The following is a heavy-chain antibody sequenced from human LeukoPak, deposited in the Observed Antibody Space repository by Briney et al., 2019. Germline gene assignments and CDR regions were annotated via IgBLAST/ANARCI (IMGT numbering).Heavy chain of an antibody. CDR3: ARELISSGSDY. V-gene: IGHV3-21*01. CDR2: ISSSSSYI. CDR1: GFTFSSYW. Sequence: SGGSLRLSCAASGFTFSSYWMHWVRQAPGKGLEWVSSISSSSSYIYYADSVKGRFTISRDNAKNSLYLQMNSLRAEDTAVYYCARELISSGSDYWGQGTLVTVSS. D-gene: IGHD6-19*01. J-gene: IGHJ4*02.